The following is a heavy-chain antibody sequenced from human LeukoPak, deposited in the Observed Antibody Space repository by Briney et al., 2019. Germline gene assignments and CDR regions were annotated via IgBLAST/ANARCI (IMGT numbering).Heavy chain of an antibody. CDR1: GGSISSSSYY. Sequence: SETLSLTCPVSGGSISSSSYYWGWIRQPPGKGLEWIGSIYYSGSTYYNPSLKSRVTISVDTSKNQFSLKLSSVTSADTAVYYCASGIAAPEYFDYWGQGTLVTVSS. CDR2: IYYSGST. J-gene: IGHJ4*02. CDR3: ASGIAAPEYFDY. D-gene: IGHD6-6*01. V-gene: IGHV4-39*07.